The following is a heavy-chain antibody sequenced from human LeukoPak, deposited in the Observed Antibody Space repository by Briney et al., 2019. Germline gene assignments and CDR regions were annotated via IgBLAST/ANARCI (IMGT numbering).Heavy chain of an antibody. CDR1: AFTFSSYW. J-gene: IGHJ5*02. CDR2: IKQDGSEK. D-gene: IGHD1-26*01. Sequence: PGGSLRLSCAASAFTFSSYWMSWVRQAPGKGLEGVANIKQDGSEKYYVDSVKGRFTISRDNAKNSLYLQMNSLRAEDTAVYYCARDHPNPYYHSNWFDPWGQGTLVTVSS. V-gene: IGHV3-7*01. CDR3: ARDHPNPYYHSNWFDP.